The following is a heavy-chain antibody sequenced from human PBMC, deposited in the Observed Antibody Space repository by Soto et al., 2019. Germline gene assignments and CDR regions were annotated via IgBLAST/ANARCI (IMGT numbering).Heavy chain of an antibody. CDR1: GYTFIGYY. CDR2: INPNSGGA. V-gene: IGHV1-2*04. Sequence: QVQLVQSGAEVKKPGASVKVSCKASGYTFIGYYIHWVRQAPGQGLEWMGWINPNSGGAKYSQKFQAWVTMTSDTSISTAYMELSRLKSDDTAVYYRARSEGGYDLGDYWGQGTLVTVSS. J-gene: IGHJ4*02. D-gene: IGHD5-12*01. CDR3: ARSEGGYDLGDY.